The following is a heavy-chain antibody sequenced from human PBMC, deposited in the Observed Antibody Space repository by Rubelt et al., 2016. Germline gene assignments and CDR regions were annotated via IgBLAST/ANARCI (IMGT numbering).Heavy chain of an antibody. Sequence: VQLVESGGGVVQPGRSLRLSCAASGFTFSSYAMHWVRQAPGKGLEWVAVISYDGSNKYYADSVKGRFTISRDNSKNTLYLQMNSLRAEDTAVYYCAKGILRWSVGYGMDVWGQGTTVTVSS. J-gene: IGHJ6*02. CDR1: GFTFSSYA. V-gene: IGHV3-30*04. CDR2: ISYDGSNK. D-gene: IGHD4-23*01. CDR3: AKGILRWSVGYGMDV.